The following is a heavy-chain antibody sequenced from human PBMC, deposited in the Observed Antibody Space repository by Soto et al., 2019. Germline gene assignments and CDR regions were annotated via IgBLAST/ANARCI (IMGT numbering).Heavy chain of an antibody. J-gene: IGHJ4*02. CDR1: GFSLNTFY. V-gene: IGHV3-30*04. D-gene: IGHD6-19*01. CDR2: ISHDGRKT. Sequence: HVHLVESGGGVVQPGRSLRLSCAASGFSLNTFYMQWVRQAPGKGLEWVGIISHDGRKTHYAAAVQGRFTISRDMSRNTLYLEMNSLRPEDTAVYYCASVADYWGQGTLVTVSS. CDR3: ASVADY.